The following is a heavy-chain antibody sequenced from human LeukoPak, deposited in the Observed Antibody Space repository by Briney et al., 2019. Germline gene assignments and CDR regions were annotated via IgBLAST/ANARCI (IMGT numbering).Heavy chain of an antibody. J-gene: IGHJ4*02. V-gene: IGHV4-31*03. CDR1: GGSISSGGYY. D-gene: IGHD5-12*01. CDR2: IYYSGST. Sequence: SQTLSLTCTVSGGSISSGGYYWSWIRQHPGKGLEWIGYIYYSGSTYYNPSLKSRVTISVDTSKNQFSLKLSSVTAADTAVYYCAVSGYDWGFYFDYWGQGTLVTVSS. CDR3: AVSGYDWGFYFDY.